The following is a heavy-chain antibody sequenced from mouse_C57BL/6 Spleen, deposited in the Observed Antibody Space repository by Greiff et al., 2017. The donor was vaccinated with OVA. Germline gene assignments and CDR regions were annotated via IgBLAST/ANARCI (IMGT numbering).Heavy chain of an antibody. Sequence: EVQLVESGGGLVQPKGSLKLSCAASGFSFNTYAMNWVRQAPGKGLEWVARIRSKSNNYATYYADSVKDRFTISRDDSESMLYLQMNNLKTEDTAMYYCVRLLRYYYAMDYWGQGTSVTVSS. CDR2: IRSKSNNYAT. J-gene: IGHJ4*01. V-gene: IGHV10-1*01. D-gene: IGHD1-1*01. CDR1: GFSFNTYA. CDR3: VRLLRYYYAMDY.